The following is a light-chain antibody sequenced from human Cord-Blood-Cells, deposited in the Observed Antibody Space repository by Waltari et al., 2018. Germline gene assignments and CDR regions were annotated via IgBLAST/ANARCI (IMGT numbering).Light chain of an antibody. J-gene: IGLJ3*02. CDR2: LNSDGSH. Sequence: QLVLTQSPSASASLGASVTLTCPLSSGHSSYAIAWHQQQPEKGPRYLMKLNSDGSHSKGDGIPDRFSGSSSGAERYLTISSLQSEDEADYYCQTWGTGINWVFGGGTKLTVL. CDR1: SGHSSYA. V-gene: IGLV4-69*01. CDR3: QTWGTGINWV.